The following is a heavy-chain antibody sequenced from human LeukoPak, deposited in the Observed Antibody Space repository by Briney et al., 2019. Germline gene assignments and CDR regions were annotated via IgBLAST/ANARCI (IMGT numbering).Heavy chain of an antibody. J-gene: IGHJ6*04. Sequence: GSLSPSFAASGFPVSSNYMSWVRPAPGKGLGGVSVIYSGGSTYYADSVKGRFTISRDNSKNTLYLQMNSLRAEDTAVYYCAIRLRYFDWNYGMDVWGKGTTVTVSS. V-gene: IGHV3-53*01. CDR2: IYSGGST. D-gene: IGHD3-9*01. CDR3: AIRLRYFDWNYGMDV. CDR1: GFPVSSNY.